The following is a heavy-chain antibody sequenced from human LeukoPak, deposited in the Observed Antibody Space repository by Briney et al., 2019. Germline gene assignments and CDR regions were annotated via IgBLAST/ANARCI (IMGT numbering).Heavy chain of an antibody. CDR1: GYTFTSYD. CDR2: MNPNSGNT. Sequence: ASVKVSCKASGYTFTSYDINWVRQATGQGLEWMGWMNPNSGNTGYAQKFQGRVTMTRNTSISTAYMELSSLRSEDTAVYYCGRSADYYYYMDVWGKGTTVTVSS. CDR3: GRSADYYYYMDV. J-gene: IGHJ6*03. V-gene: IGHV1-8*01.